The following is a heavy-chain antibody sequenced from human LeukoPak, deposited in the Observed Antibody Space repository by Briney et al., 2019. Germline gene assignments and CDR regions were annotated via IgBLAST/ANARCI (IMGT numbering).Heavy chain of an antibody. CDR2: INPNTGVT. V-gene: IGHV1-2*06. J-gene: IGHJ4*02. CDR1: GYTFLGHY. D-gene: IGHD5-18*01. Sequence: SVKVSCHASGYTFLGHYLHWVRQAPGQGLEWMGRINPNTGVTQYTENFQGRDTMTGDTSISTAYMELNGLRSYDTAIYYCASTWIQLLTPDFDLWGQGTLVTDSS. CDR3: ASTWIQLLTPDFDL.